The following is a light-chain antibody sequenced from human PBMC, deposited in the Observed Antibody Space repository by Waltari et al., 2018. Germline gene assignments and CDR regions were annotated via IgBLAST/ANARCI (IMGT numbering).Light chain of an antibody. CDR2: DAS. CDR3: QQRANWPYT. Sequence: EVVLTQSPATLSLSPGERATLSCRASQSVNSFLAWYHQKPGQAPRLLSYDASNRATGIPARFSGSASGTDFTLTISSLEPEDFAVYYCQQRANWPYTFGRGTELEIK. V-gene: IGKV3-11*01. CDR1: QSVNSF. J-gene: IGKJ2*01.